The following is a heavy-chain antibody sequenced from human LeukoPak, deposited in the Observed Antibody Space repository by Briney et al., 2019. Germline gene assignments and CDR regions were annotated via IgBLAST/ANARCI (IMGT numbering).Heavy chain of an antibody. Sequence: GGSLRLSCAASGFTFSSYWMHWVRQTPGMGLVWVLRINSDGSSTTYADSVKGRFTISRDNANNTLYLQMNSLRAEDTAVYYCARSFYYDNSGYYSPFDYWGQGTLVSVSS. J-gene: IGHJ4*02. CDR1: GFTFSSYW. CDR3: ARSFYYDNSGYYSPFDY. D-gene: IGHD3-22*01. V-gene: IGHV3-74*01. CDR2: INSDGSST.